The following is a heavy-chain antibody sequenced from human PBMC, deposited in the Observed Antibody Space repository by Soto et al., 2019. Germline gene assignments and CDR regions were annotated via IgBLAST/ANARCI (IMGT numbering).Heavy chain of an antibody. CDR3: AKDMAFETTGYYFDY. CDR2: FSWNSGSI. CDR1: GFTFDDYA. J-gene: IGHJ4*02. D-gene: IGHD4-17*01. Sequence: EVQLVESGGGLVQPGRSLRLSCAASGFTFDDYAMHWVGQAPGKGLGWVSGFSWNSGSIGYADSVKGRFTISRDNAKNSLYLQMNSLRAEDTALYYCAKDMAFETTGYYFDYWGQGTLVTVSS. V-gene: IGHV3-9*01.